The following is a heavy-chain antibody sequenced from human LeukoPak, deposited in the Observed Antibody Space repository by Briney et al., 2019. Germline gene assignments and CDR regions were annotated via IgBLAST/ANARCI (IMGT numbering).Heavy chain of an antibody. CDR1: GGSFSGYY. J-gene: IGHJ6*03. CDR3: ARAGIVGATSYYYYYMDV. CDR2: INHSGST. V-gene: IGHV4-34*01. D-gene: IGHD1-26*01. Sequence: SETLSLTCAVYGGSFSGYYWSWIRQPPGKGLEWIGEINHSGSTNYNPYLKSRVTISVDTSKNQFSLKLSSVTAADTAVYYCARAGIVGATSYYYYYMDVWGKGTTVTVSS.